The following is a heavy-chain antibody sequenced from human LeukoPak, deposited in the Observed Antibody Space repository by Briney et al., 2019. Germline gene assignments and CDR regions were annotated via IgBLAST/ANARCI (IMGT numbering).Heavy chain of an antibody. CDR1: GGSISSSSYY. V-gene: IGHV4-39*07. CDR2: IYYSGST. CDR3: ARGGYYGSGNDFRFDP. Sequence: SETLSLTCTVPGGSISSSSYYWGWIRQPPGKGLEWIGSIYYSGSTYYNPSLKSRVTISVDTSKNQFSLKLNSVTAADTAVYYCARGGYYGSGNDFRFDPWGQGTLVTVSS. J-gene: IGHJ5*02. D-gene: IGHD3-10*01.